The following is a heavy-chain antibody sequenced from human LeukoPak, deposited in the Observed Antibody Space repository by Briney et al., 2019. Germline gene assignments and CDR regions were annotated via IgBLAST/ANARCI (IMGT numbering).Heavy chain of an antibody. D-gene: IGHD1-26*01. Sequence: PSETLSLTCADSGCSLSSYYWSWIRQPPGKGLEWIGYIYYSGSTNYNPSLKSRVTISVDTSKNQFSLNLSSVTAADTAVYYCASWSGSHDYWGQGTLVTVSS. CDR1: GCSLSSYY. CDR2: IYYSGST. J-gene: IGHJ4*02. V-gene: IGHV4-59*01. CDR3: ASWSGSHDY.